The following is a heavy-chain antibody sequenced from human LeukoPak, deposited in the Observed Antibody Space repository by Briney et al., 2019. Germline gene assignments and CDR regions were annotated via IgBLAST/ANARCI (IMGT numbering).Heavy chain of an antibody. D-gene: IGHD6-19*01. J-gene: IGHJ4*02. CDR1: GFTFSGYW. Sequence: GGSLRLSCAASGFTFSGYWMSWVRQAPGKGLEWVANIKQDGSEKYYVDSVKGRFTISRDNAKNSLYLQMNSLRAEDTAVYYCARDRIAVAGTGEFDYWGQGTLVTVSS. V-gene: IGHV3-7*01. CDR2: IKQDGSEK. CDR3: ARDRIAVAGTGEFDY.